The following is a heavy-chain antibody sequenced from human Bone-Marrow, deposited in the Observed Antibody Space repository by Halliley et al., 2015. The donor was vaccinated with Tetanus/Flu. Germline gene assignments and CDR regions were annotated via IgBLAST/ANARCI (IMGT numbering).Heavy chain of an antibody. CDR3: VKARGDYDVLNPFDC. J-gene: IGHJ4*02. V-gene: IGHV3-64D*08. CDR2: IGRSCPP. Sequence: SAIGRSCPPYFTDSVKGRFPISRDNSKNSLSLQMSGLRPGDPAIYYCVKARGDYDVLNPFDCWGQGTLVPVSS. D-gene: IGHD3-9*01.